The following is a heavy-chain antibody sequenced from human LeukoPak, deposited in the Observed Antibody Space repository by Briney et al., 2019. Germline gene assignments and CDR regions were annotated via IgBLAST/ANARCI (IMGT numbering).Heavy chain of an antibody. CDR2: INHSGST. J-gene: IGHJ4*02. D-gene: IGHD3-10*01. CDR1: GGSFSGYY. CDR3: ARASRFGEFDY. V-gene: IGHV4-34*01. Sequence: PSETLSLTCAVYGGSFSGYYWSWIRQPPGKGLEWIGEINHSGSTNYNPSLKSRVTISVDTSKNQFSLKLSSVTAADTAVYYCARASRFGEFDYWGQGTLVTVSS.